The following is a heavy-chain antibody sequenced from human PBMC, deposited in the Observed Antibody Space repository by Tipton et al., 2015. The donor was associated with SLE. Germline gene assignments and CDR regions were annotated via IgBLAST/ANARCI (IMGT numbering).Heavy chain of an antibody. V-gene: IGHV3-30*04. D-gene: IGHD3-10*01. CDR2: ISYDGSNE. Sequence: SLRLSCAASGFTFNTYAMHWVRQAPGKGLEWVAVISYDGSNENYADSVKGRFTISRDNSKNTLFLQMNSLRPEDTAVYYCARMVQGVHNWFDPWGQGTLVTVSS. CDR1: GFTFNTYA. CDR3: ARMVQGVHNWFDP. J-gene: IGHJ5*02.